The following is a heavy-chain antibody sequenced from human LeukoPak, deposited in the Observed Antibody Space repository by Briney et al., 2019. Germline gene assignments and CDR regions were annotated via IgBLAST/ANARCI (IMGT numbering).Heavy chain of an antibody. CDR3: TKGSCSSTTCLKTD. D-gene: IGHD2-2*01. V-gene: IGHV3-30*18. J-gene: IGHJ4*02. CDR2: ISYDGIDK. CDR1: GFTFSSYA. Sequence: GGSLRLSCAASGFTFSSYAMHWARQTPGKGLEWLAVISYDGIDKYYADSVKGRFTISRDNSKNTLYLQMHSLKSEDTAVYYCTKGSCSSTTCLKTDWGQGAPVTVSS.